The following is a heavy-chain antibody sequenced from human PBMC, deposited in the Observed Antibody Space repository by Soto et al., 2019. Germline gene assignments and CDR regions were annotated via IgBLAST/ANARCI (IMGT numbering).Heavy chain of an antibody. V-gene: IGHV3-33*01. CDR2: IWYDGSNK. D-gene: IGHD3-3*01. J-gene: IGHJ5*02. Sequence: GGSLRLSCAASGFTFSSYGMHWVRQAPGKGLEWVAVIWYDGSNKYYADSVKGRFTISRDNSKNTLYLQMNSLRAEDTAVYYCARDSRYYDFWSGYYDNWFDPWGKGTLVTVSS. CDR1: GFTFSSYG. CDR3: ARDSRYYDFWSGYYDNWFDP.